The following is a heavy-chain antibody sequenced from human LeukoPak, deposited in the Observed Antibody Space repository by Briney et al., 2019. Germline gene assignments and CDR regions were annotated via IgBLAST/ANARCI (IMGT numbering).Heavy chain of an antibody. V-gene: IGHV1-46*01. CDR2: INPSGGST. D-gene: IGHD6-13*01. CDR1: GYTFTGYY. Sequence: ASVKVSCKASGYTFTGYYMHWVRQAPGQGLEWMGIINPSGGSTSYAQKFQGRVTMTRDTSTSTVYMELSSLRSEDTAVYYCARAGTKWRIAAAGRGGYNWFDPWGQGTLVTVSS. J-gene: IGHJ5*02. CDR3: ARAGTKWRIAAAGRGGYNWFDP.